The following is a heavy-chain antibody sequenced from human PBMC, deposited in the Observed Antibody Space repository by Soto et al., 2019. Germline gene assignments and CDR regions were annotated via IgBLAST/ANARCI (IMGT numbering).Heavy chain of an antibody. J-gene: IGHJ6*01. Sequence: GGSLRLSCAASGFTFSSYWMSWVRQAPGKGLEWVANIKQDGSEKYYVDSGKGRFTIYRDNATNSLYLQMNSLRDEDPAVYYCARVSDIFTGYDYSYGMDVWGQGTPVTVSS. CDR2: IKQDGSEK. CDR1: GFTFSSYW. D-gene: IGHD3-9*01. CDR3: ARVSDIFTGYDYSYGMDV. V-gene: IGHV3-7*01.